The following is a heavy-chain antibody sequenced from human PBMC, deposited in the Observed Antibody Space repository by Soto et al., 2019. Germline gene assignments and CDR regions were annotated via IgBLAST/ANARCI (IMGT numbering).Heavy chain of an antibody. V-gene: IGHV4-4*02. CDR1: SASIDNN. Sequence: SETLSLTCAVSSASIDNNWNWVRQPPGKGLEWIGEIHQSGISYKNPSLKSRVTMSVDKSKNQFSLNLSSVTAADTAVYYCARLAYDSSVSNSYGDDAFDLWGQGTLVTVSS. CDR2: IHQSGIS. D-gene: IGHD3-22*01. CDR3: ARLAYDSSVSNSYGDDAFDL. J-gene: IGHJ3*01.